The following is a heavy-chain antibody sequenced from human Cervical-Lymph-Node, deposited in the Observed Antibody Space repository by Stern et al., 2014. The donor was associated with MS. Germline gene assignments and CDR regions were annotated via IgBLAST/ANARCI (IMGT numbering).Heavy chain of an antibody. J-gene: IGHJ4*02. D-gene: IGHD3-16*01. CDR3: ATDLGGYFDY. CDR1: GGTFSSYA. V-gene: IGHV1-69*01. Sequence: VQLVQSGAEVKKPGSSVKVSCKASGGTFSSYAFSWVRQAPGQGLEWMGEIISTLGIAKYAQKFQGRVTITADESTRAAYMELSSLKFEDTAIYYCATDLGGYFDYWGQGTQVTVSS. CDR2: IISTLGIA.